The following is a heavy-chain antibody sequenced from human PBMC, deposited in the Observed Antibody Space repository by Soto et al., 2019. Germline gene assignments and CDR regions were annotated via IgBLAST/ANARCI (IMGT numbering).Heavy chain of an antibody. D-gene: IGHD3-22*01. J-gene: IGHJ4*02. Sequence: EVQLLESGGGLVQPGGSLRLSCAASGFTFSSYAMSWVRQAPGKGLEWVSAISGSGGSTYYADSVKGRFTISRDNSKNTLYLKMNSLRAENTAVYYCAKDRYYDSSGYYYLPSRYFDYWGQGTLVTVSS. CDR1: GFTFSSYA. V-gene: IGHV3-23*01. CDR2: ISGSGGST. CDR3: AKDRYYDSSGYYYLPSRYFDY.